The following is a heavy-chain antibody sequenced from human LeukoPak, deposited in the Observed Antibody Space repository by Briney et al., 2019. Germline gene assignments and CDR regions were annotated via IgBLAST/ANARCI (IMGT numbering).Heavy chain of an antibody. V-gene: IGHV3-30-3*01. CDR1: GFTVSSNY. J-gene: IGHJ4*02. CDR2: ISFDGSNK. Sequence: GGSLRLSCAASGFTVSSNYMSWVRQAPGKGLEWVAVISFDGSNKYYADSVKGRFTISRDNSKSTQYLQMYSLRAEDTAVYYCARDPYDVLTGYYSRLEYWGQGTLVTVSS. D-gene: IGHD3-9*01. CDR3: ARDPYDVLTGYYSRLEY.